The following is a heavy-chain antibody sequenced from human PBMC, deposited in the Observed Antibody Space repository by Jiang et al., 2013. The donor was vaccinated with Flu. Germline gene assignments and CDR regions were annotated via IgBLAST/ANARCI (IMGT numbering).Heavy chain of an antibody. V-gene: IGHV5-51*01. J-gene: IGHJ5*02. Sequence: SLKISCKGSGYSFTSYWIGWVRQMPGKGLEWMGIIYPGDSDTRYSPSFQGQVTISADKSISTAYLQWSSLKASDTAMYYCARQVPHDYEGRGWFDPWGQGTLVTVSS. CDR3: ARQVPHDYEGRGWFDP. D-gene: IGHD4-17*01. CDR1: GYSFTSYW. CDR2: IYPGDSDT.